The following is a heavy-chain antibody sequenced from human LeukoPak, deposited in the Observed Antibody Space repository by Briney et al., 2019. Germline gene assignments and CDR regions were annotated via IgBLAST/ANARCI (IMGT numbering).Heavy chain of an antibody. J-gene: IGHJ3*02. CDR3: ARGNYDILTGPRRTDAFDI. D-gene: IGHD3-9*01. CDR1: GYTFTNYG. Sequence: GASVNVSCKASGYTFTNYGISWVPQAPGQALEWMGKISAYNGNTNYAQKLQGRVTMTTDTSTSTAYMELRSLRSDDTAVYYCARGNYDILTGPRRTDAFDIWGQGTKVTVSS. V-gene: IGHV1-18*01. CDR2: ISAYNGNT.